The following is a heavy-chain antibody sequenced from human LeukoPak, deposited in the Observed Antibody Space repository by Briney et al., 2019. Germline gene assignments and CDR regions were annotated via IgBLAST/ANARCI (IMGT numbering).Heavy chain of an antibody. D-gene: IGHD3-9*01. V-gene: IGHV3-48*03. CDR1: GFTFSSYE. CDR2: ISSSGSTI. J-gene: IGHJ6*03. CDR3: ASSAGGYFDWFPYMDV. Sequence: PGGSLRLSCAASGFTFSSYEMNWVRQAPGKGLEWVSYISSSGSTIYYADSVKGRFTISRDNAKNSLYLQMNSLRAEDTAVYYCASSAGGYFDWFPYMDVWGKGTTVTVSS.